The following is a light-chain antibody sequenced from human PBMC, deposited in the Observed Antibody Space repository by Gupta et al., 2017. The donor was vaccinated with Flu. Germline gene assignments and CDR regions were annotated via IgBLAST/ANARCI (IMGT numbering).Light chain of an antibody. J-gene: IGLJ1*01. CDR1: SSNVGSNT. Sequence: QSVLTQPPSASGTPGQRVTISCSGSSSNVGSNTVDWYQQFPGTAPKPHIYDFSHPPSGVPDRFSGSKSGTSASLAISGLQSEDEADYYCAVWDDSLNGHYVFGTGTKVTVL. CDR3: AVWDDSLNGHYV. CDR2: DFS. V-gene: IGLV1-44*01.